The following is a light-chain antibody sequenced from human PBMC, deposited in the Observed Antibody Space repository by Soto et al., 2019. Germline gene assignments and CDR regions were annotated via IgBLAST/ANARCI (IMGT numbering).Light chain of an antibody. CDR3: QQSYSAPYT. V-gene: IGKV1-12*01. CDR1: QGISSW. CDR2: AAS. J-gene: IGKJ2*01. Sequence: DIQMTQSPSSVSASVGDRVTITCRASQGISSWLVWYQQKPGKAPNLLIYAASNLQSGVPSRFSGSGSGTDFTLSISSLQPEDFATYYCQQSYSAPYTFGQGTKLEI.